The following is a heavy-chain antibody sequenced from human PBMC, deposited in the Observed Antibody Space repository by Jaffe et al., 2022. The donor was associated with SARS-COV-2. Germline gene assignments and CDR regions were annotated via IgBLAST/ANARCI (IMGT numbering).Heavy chain of an antibody. J-gene: IGHJ6*03. CDR2: IIPIFGTA. CDR3: ASCGGYYGSGSYDTSYYYYMDV. V-gene: IGHV1-69*01. Sequence: QVQLVQSGAEVKKPGSSVKVSCKASGGTFSSYAISWVRQAPGQGLEWMGGIIPIFGTANYAQKFQGRVTITADESTSTAYMELSSLRSEDTAVYYCASCGGYYGSGSYDTSYYYYMDVWGKGTTVTVSS. D-gene: IGHD3-10*01. CDR1: GGTFSSYA.